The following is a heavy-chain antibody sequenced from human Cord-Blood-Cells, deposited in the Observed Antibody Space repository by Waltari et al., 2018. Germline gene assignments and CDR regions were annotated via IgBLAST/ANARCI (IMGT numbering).Heavy chain of an antibody. CDR2: ISYDGSNK. CDR3: AKLGTGDPPFDY. CDR1: GFTFSSYG. Sequence: QVQLVESGGGVVQPGRSLRLSCAASGFTFSSYGMHWVRQAPGKGLEWVAVISYDGSNKYYADSVKGRFTISRDNSKNTLYLQMNSLRAEDTAVYYCAKLGTGDPPFDYWGQGTLVTVSS. V-gene: IGHV3-30*18. J-gene: IGHJ4*02. D-gene: IGHD7-27*01.